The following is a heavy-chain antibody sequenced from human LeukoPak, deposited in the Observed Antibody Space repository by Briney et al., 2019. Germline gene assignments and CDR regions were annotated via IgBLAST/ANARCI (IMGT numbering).Heavy chain of an antibody. Sequence: PGGSLRLSCAASGFTFSSYAIHWVRQSPGKGLEWGAVISYGGSDKYYADSVKGRFTISRYNSKNTVYLQMNSLRAEDTAVYYCARVHYYDSSGARPLDYWGQGTDVTVSS. D-gene: IGHD3-22*01. J-gene: IGHJ4*02. CDR3: ARVHYYDSSGARPLDY. CDR1: GFTFSSYA. V-gene: IGHV3-30*14. CDR2: ISYGGSDK.